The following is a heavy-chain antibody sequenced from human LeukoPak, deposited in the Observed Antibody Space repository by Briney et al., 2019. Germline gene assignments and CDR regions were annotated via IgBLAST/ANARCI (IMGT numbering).Heavy chain of an antibody. CDR2: ISSSSSTI. V-gene: IGHV3-48*01. J-gene: IGHJ3*02. CDR3: AKDPGIVVVPSDAFDI. CDR1: GFTFSSYS. D-gene: IGHD2-21*01. Sequence: PGGSLRLSCAASGFTFSSYSMNWVRQAPGKGLEWVSYISSSSSTIYYADSVKGRFTISRDNSKNTLYLQMNSLRAEDTAVYYCAKDPGIVVVPSDAFDIWGQGTMVTVSS.